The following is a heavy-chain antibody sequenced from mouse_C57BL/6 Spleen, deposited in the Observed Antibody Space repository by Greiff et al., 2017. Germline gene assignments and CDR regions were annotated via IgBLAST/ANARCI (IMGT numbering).Heavy chain of an antibody. CDR2: IYPGSGST. V-gene: IGHV1-55*01. CDR1: GYTFTSYW. CDR3: ARSGKLLWYLYYFDY. J-gene: IGHJ2*01. D-gene: IGHD2-1*01. Sequence: QVQLQQPGAELVKPGASVKMSCKASGYTFTSYWITWVKQRPGQGLEWIGDIYPGSGSTNYNEKFKSKATLTVDTSSSTAYMQLSSLTSEDSAVYYCARSGKLLWYLYYFDYWGQGTTLPVSS.